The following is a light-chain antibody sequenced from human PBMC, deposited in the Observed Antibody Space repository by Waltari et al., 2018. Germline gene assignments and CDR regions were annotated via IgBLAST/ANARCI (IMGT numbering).Light chain of an antibody. CDR3: QQSYSTLLT. CDR2: GAS. CDR1: QTVTTY. J-gene: IGKJ4*01. Sequence: DLQLTPSPSSLSASVGDSVTITCRAGQTVTTYLTWSQQKPGKAPILLIYGASTLQTGVPSRFSGSGSGTEFTLTISSLQPEDFATYYCQQSYSTLLTFGGGTRV. V-gene: IGKV1-39*01.